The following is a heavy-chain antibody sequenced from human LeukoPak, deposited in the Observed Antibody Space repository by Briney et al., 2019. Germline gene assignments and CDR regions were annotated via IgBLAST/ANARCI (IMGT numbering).Heavy chain of an antibody. V-gene: IGHV3-74*03. CDR2: IDNAGSIT. CDR1: GFTFSNYW. Sequence: GSLRLSCAASGFTFSNYWIHWVRQALGKGLVWVSRIDNAGSITTYADSVKGRFTISRDNAENTLYLQMNSLRVEDTAVYYCVRSAFHAGSGNYYDYWGQGTLVTVSS. J-gene: IGHJ4*02. D-gene: IGHD3-22*01. CDR3: VRSAFHAGSGNYYDY.